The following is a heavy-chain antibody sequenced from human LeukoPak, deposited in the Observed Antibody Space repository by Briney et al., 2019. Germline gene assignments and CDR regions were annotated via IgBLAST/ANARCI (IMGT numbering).Heavy chain of an antibody. V-gene: IGHV4-31*03. CDR2: IYYSGST. CDR3: ASYSSRPDAFDI. Sequence: SETLSHTCTVSGGSISSGGYYWSWIRQHPGKGLEWIGYIYYSGSTYYNPSLKSRVTISVDTSKNQFSLKLSSVTAADTAVYYCASYSSRPDAFDIWGQGTMVTVSS. J-gene: IGHJ3*02. CDR1: GGSISSGGYY. D-gene: IGHD6-13*01.